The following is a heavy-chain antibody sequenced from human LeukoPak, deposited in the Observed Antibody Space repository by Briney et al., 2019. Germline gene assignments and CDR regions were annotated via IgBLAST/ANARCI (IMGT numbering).Heavy chain of an antibody. V-gene: IGHV1-46*01. J-gene: IGHJ4*02. D-gene: IGHD3-3*01. Sequence: ASXXVSCKASEYTFTSYYMHWVRQAPGQGLEWMGIINPSGASTNYAQKFQGRVTMTRDTSTSTVYMEVRSLRYEDTAVYYCATRNAMDYDFWSGPTDYWGQGTLVTVSS. CDR3: ATRNAMDYDFWSGPTDY. CDR1: EYTFTSYY. CDR2: INPSGAST.